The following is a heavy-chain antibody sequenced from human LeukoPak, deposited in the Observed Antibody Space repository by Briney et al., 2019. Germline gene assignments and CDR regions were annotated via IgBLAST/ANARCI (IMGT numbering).Heavy chain of an antibody. D-gene: IGHD4-17*01. CDR1: GGSFSGYY. CDR2: INHSGST. CDR3: ATDLPYRDYPLSGLLRY. Sequence: SETLSLTCAVYGGSFSGYYWSWIRQPPGKGLEWIGKINHSGSTNYNPSLKSRVTISVDTSMNQFSLKLSSVTAADTAVYYCATDLPYRDYPLSGLLRYWGQGTLVTVCS. V-gene: IGHV4-34*01. J-gene: IGHJ4*02.